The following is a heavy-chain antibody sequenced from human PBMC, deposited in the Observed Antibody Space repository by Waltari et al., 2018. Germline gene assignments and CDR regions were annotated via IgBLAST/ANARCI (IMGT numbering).Heavy chain of an antibody. CDR2: ISAYNANT. J-gene: IGHJ4*02. D-gene: IGHD2-2*01. CDR1: GYNFTSYG. CDR3: ARGARYCSSTSCFSRFDY. Sequence: QVQLVQSGAEVKKPGASVKVSCKASGYNFTSYGINWVRQAPGQGLEWMGWISAYNANTNVAQKREGRVTMTTDTSTSTAYMELRSLRSDDTAVYYCARGARYCSSTSCFSRFDYWGQGTLITVSS. V-gene: IGHV1-18*01.